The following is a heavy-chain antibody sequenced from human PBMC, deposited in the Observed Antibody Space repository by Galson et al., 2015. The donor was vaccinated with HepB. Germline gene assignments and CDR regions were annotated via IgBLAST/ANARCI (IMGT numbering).Heavy chain of an antibody. J-gene: IGHJ6*03. CDR1: GFTFSSYA. V-gene: IGHV3-30-3*01. D-gene: IGHD3-16*02. CDR2: ISYDGSNK. Sequence: SLRLSCAASGFTFSSYAMHWVRQAPGKGLEWVAVISYDGSNKYYADSVKGRFTISRDNSKNTLYLQMNSLRAEDTAVYYCARSRGLSQIYYYYMDVWGKGTTVTVSS. CDR3: ARSRGLSQIYYYYMDV.